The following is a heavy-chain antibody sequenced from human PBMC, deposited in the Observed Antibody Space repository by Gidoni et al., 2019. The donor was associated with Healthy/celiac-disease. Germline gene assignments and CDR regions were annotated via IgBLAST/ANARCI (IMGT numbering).Heavy chain of an antibody. V-gene: IGHV4-34*01. CDR3: ASWRITMVRGVDNWFDP. D-gene: IGHD3-10*01. Sequence: QVQLQQWGAGLLKPSETLSLTCAVYGGSVSGYYWSWIRQPPGKGREWIGEINHSGSTNYNPSLKSRVTISVDTSKNQFSLKLSSVTAADTAVYYCASWRITMVRGVDNWFDPWGQGTLVTVSS. J-gene: IGHJ5*02. CDR2: INHSGST. CDR1: GGSVSGYY.